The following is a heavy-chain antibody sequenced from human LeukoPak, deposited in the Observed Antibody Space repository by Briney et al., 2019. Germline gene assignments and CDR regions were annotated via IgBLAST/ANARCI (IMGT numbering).Heavy chain of an antibody. D-gene: IGHD3-9*01. CDR3: ARGIYYDILTGHLDY. CDR1: GFTFDDYA. Sequence: PGGSLRLSCAASGFTFDDYAMHWVRQAPGKGLEWVSGISWNSGSIAYADSVKGRFIISRDNAKNSLYLQMNSLRAEDTAFYYCARGIYYDILTGHLDYWGQGTLVTVSS. CDR2: ISWNSGSI. V-gene: IGHV3-9*01. J-gene: IGHJ4*02.